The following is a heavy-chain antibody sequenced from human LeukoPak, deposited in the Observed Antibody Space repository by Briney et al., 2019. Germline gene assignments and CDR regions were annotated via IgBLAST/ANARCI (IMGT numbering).Heavy chain of an antibody. J-gene: IGHJ4*02. V-gene: IGHV3-23*01. CDR3: AKDATGYSSSCEFDY. Sequence: GGSLRLSCAASGFTFSTYAMSWVRQAPGKGLEWVSGISDSGGSTYYADSVKGRFTISRDNSKNTLYLQMNSLRAEDTAVYYCAKDATGYSSSCEFDYWGQGTLVTVSS. CDR2: ISDSGGST. CDR1: GFTFSTYA. D-gene: IGHD6-13*01.